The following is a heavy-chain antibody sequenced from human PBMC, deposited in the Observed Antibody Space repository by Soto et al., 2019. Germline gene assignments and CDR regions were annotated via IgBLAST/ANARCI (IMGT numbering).Heavy chain of an antibody. CDR3: AKCAYYSGWYFDL. Sequence: EVHLLESGGGLVQPGGSLRLSCAASEFTFSSYAMSWVRQAPGKGLEWVSAISGSGGSTDYADSVKGRFTISRDNSKNTLYRQMNSLRAEDTALYYCAKCAYYSGWYFDLWGRGTLVTVSS. J-gene: IGHJ2*01. CDR2: ISGSGGST. D-gene: IGHD3-22*01. CDR1: EFTFSSYA. V-gene: IGHV3-23*01.